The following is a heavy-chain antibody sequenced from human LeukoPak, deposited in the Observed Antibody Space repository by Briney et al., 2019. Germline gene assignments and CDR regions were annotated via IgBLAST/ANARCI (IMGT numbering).Heavy chain of an antibody. CDR2: ISYDGSNK. V-gene: IGHV3-30*18. Sequence: GGSLRLSCAASGFTFSSYGLHWVRQAPGKGLEWVALISYDGSNKYYVDSVKGRFTISRDNSKNTLYLQMNSLRPEDTAVYYCAKDDYGMDVWGQGTTVTVSS. J-gene: IGHJ6*02. CDR3: AKDDYGMDV. CDR1: GFTFSSYG.